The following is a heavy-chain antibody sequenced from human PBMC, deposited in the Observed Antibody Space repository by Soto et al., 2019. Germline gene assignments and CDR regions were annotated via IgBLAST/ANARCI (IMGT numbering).Heavy chain of an antibody. CDR2: IWYDGSNK. V-gene: IGHV3-33*01. CDR3: ASSTSSNTYGMDV. Sequence: PGGSLRLSCAASGFTFSSYGMHWVRQAPGKGLEWVAVIWYDGSNKYYADSVKGRFTISRDNSKNTLYLQMNSLRAEDTAVYYCASSTSSNTYGMDVXGQGTTVTVSS. J-gene: IGHJ6*02. D-gene: IGHD2-2*01. CDR1: GFTFSSYG.